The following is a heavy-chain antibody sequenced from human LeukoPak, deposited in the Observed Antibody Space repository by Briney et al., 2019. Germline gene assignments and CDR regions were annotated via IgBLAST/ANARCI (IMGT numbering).Heavy chain of an antibody. Sequence: PGGSLRLSCAASGFTASSSYMSWVRQAPGKGLEWVSVIYSGGSTYYADSVKGRFTISRDNSKNTLYLQMNSLRAEDTAVYYCARDLAESVGFALGYWGQGILVTVSS. CDR2: IYSGGST. D-gene: IGHD3-10*01. CDR1: GFTASSSY. J-gene: IGHJ4*02. V-gene: IGHV3-53*01. CDR3: ARDLAESVGFALGY.